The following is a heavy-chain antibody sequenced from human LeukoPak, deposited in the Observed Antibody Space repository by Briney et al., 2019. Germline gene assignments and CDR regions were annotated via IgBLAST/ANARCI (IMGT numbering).Heavy chain of an antibody. D-gene: IGHD6-6*01. CDR3: AREHSSSSGKVFDY. V-gene: IGHV1-2*02. CDR1: GYTFTGYY. J-gene: IGHJ4*02. CDR2: INPNSGGT. Sequence: ASVKVSCKASGYTFTGYYIHWVRQAPGQGLEWMGWINPNSGGTNYAQNFQGRVTMTRDTSISTAYMALSRLRSDDTAMYYCAREHSSSSGKVFDYWGQGTLVTVSS.